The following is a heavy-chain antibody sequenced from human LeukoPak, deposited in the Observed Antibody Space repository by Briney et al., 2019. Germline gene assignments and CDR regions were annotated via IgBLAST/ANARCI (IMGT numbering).Heavy chain of an antibody. D-gene: IGHD1-14*01. CDR2: IYYSGST. CDR3: ARVASYRGYYGMDV. Sequence: PSQTLSLTCTVSGGSISSGGYYWSWIRQHPGKGLEWIGYIYYSGSTYYNPSLKSRVTISVDTSKNQFSLKLSSVTAADTAVYYCARVASYRGYYGMDVGGQGTTVTVSS. J-gene: IGHJ6*02. CDR1: GGSISSGGYY. V-gene: IGHV4-31*03.